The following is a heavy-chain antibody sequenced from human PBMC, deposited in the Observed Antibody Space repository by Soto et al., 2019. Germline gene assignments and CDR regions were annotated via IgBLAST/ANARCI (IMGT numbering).Heavy chain of an antibody. V-gene: IGHV3-21*04. CDR2: ITADSRVI. D-gene: IGHD2-21*02. Sequence: LRLSCAASGFTFSSYSMNWVRQAPGKGLEWVSSITADSRVIVYADSVEGRFTISRDNAKNALYLQMNGLRSEDTAVYYCARAGAGDRGWFAYWGQGVPVTVSS. CDR1: GFTFSSYS. J-gene: IGHJ5*01. CDR3: ARAGAGDRGWFAY.